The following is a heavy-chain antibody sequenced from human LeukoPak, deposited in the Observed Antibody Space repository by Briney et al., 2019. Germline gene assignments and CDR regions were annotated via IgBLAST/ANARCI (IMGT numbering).Heavy chain of an antibody. CDR3: ARVTTIFGVLKYYYYMDV. CDR1: GFTFSRNW. Sequence: PRGSLRLSCAASGFTFSRNWMSWVRQAPRKGLGWVANIKEDGSEKYYVDSVKGRLTISRDNAKNSLYLQMNSLRAEDTAVYYCARVTTIFGVLKYYYYMDVWGKGTTVTVSS. J-gene: IGHJ6*03. CDR2: IKEDGSEK. V-gene: IGHV3-7*01. D-gene: IGHD3-3*01.